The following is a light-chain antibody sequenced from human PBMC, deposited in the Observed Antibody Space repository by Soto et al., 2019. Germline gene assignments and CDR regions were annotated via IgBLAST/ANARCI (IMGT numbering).Light chain of an antibody. CDR2: GTA. J-gene: IGKJ5*01. CDR1: HSVASN. Sequence: DIVMTQSPPSPSVPPGERVSLSCRASHSVASNLAWYQQKPGQAPRLLIYGTATRATGVPARFSGSGSGTDFALTISSLQAADFAVYHCQHYNNWPITFGQGTRLEI. V-gene: IGKV3-15*01. CDR3: QHYNNWPIT.